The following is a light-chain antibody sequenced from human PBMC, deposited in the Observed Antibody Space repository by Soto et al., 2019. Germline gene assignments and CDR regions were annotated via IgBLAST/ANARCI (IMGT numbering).Light chain of an antibody. CDR1: QNIHNW. CDR2: GAS. J-gene: IGKJ2*01. CDR3: QQYDSYPYT. Sequence: DIQMTQSPSTLSASLGDRVTITFXASQNIHNWLAWYQQKPGKAPNLLIYGASTLQTGVPSTFSGSGSGTEFTLTISSLQPDDFATYYCQQYDSYPYTFGQGTKVDIK. V-gene: IGKV1-5*01.